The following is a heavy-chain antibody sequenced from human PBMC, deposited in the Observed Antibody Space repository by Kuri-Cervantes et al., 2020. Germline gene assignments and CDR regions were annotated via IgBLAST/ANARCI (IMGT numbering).Heavy chain of an antibody. CDR3: ARPTRFYYYYGMDV. CDR1: GFTFSSYA. D-gene: IGHD3-10*02. CDR2: ISYDGSNT. J-gene: IGHJ6*02. V-gene: IGHV3-30-3*01. Sequence: GGSLRLSCAASGFTFSSYAMLWVRQAPGKGLEWVAVISYDGSNTYYVDSVKGRFTISRDNSKNTLYLQMNSLRAENTAVYYCARPTRFYYYYGMDVWGQGTTVTVSS.